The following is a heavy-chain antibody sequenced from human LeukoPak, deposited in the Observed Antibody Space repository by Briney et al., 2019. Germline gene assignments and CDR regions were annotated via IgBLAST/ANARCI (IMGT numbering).Heavy chain of an antibody. CDR1: GGSFSGYY. CDR3: ARAQVPLLWFGELGYYFDY. V-gene: IGHV4-34*01. J-gene: IGHJ4*02. CDR2: INHSGST. Sequence: PSETLSLTCAVYGGSFSGYYWSWIRQPPGKGLEWIGEINHSGSTNYNPSLKSRVTISVDTSKNQLSLKLSSVTAADTAVYYCARAQVPLLWFGELGYYFDYWGQGTLVTVSS. D-gene: IGHD3-10*01.